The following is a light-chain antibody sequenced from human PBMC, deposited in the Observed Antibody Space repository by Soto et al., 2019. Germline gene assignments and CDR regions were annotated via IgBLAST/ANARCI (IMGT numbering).Light chain of an antibody. J-gene: IGKJ1*01. CDR2: GAS. V-gene: IGKV3-20*01. CDR3: QQYGSSGT. CDR1: QSVSNKY. Sequence: EIALTQSPGTLYLSPGERATLSCRASQSVSNKYLAWYQQKPGQAPRLPIYGASNRATGIPDRFIVSGSGTDFTLSIRRLEPEDFAVYDCQQYGSSGTFSQGTKVDI.